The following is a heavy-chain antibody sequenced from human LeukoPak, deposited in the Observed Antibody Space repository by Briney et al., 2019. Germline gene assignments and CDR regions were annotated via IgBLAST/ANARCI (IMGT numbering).Heavy chain of an antibody. CDR1: GYTFSSNG. CDR2: IWYDGSNK. J-gene: IGHJ2*01. D-gene: IGHD3-22*01. V-gene: IGHV3-33*01. CDR3: ARVYYDSSGYFDL. Sequence: GRSLRLSCAASGYTFSSNGMHWVRQAPGKGLEWVAVIWYDGSNKYYADSVKGRFTISRDNSKNTLYLQMNKMRGEDTAVYYCARVYYDSSGYFDLWGRGTLVTVSS.